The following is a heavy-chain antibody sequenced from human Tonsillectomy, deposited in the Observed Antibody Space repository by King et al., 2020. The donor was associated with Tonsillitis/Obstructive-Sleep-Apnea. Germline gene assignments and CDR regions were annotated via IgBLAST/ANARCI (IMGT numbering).Heavy chain of an antibody. CDR3: ATRGVHHYSYIDV. D-gene: IGHD3-10*01. J-gene: IGHJ6*03. CDR1: GGSLSVHY. V-gene: IGHV4-34*01. CDR2: VNHSGST. Sequence: VQLQQWGAGLLKPSETLSLTCAVYGGSLSVHYWNWVRQPPGKGLEFIGEVNHSGSTNYNPSLKSRVTISVDKSRHQFSLQLYSVTAADTAVYYCATRGVHHYSYIDVWGKGTTVTVSS.